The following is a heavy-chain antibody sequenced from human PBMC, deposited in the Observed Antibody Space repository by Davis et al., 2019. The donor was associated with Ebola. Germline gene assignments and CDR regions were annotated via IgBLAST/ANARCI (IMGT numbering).Heavy chain of an antibody. CDR3: AKTGGAGAFDS. D-gene: IGHD1-26*01. V-gene: IGHV4-59*01. CDR1: YGSISSYF. J-gene: IGHJ4*02. CDR2: VHYSGST. Sequence: MPGGSLSLSCTVSYGSISSYFWSWIRQPPGKGLEWIGYVHYSGSTHYNPSLQSRVTISIDTSNNRFSLKLTSVTAADTAVYYCAKTGGAGAFDSWGQGNLVTVSS.